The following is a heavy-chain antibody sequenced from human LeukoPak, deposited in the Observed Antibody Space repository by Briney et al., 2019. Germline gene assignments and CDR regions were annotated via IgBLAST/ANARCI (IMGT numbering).Heavy chain of an antibody. V-gene: IGHV4-39*07. CDR1: GGSISSSSYY. CDR3: ARGYCSGGSCYSSYYYSYMDV. D-gene: IGHD2-15*01. J-gene: IGHJ6*03. CDR2: IYYSGST. Sequence: SETLSLTCTVSGGSISSSSYYWGWIRQPPGKGLEWIGSIYYSGSTYYNPSLKSRVTISVDTSKNQFSLKLSSVTAADTAVYYCARGYCSGGSCYSSYYYSYMDVWGKGTTVTVSS.